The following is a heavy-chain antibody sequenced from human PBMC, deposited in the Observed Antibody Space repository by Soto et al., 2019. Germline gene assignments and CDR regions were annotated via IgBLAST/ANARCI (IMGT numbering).Heavy chain of an antibody. CDR2: IYHSGST. J-gene: IGHJ4*02. CDR1: GGSISSGGYS. V-gene: IGHV4-30-2*01. Sequence: QLQLQESGSGLVKPSQTLSLTCAVSGGSISSGGYSWSWIRQPPGKGLEWIGYIYHSGSTYYNPTLKRRVPLSVDRPKNQFSRKLSPVTAADTAVYYCARVPDYWGQGTLVTVSS. CDR3: ARVPDY.